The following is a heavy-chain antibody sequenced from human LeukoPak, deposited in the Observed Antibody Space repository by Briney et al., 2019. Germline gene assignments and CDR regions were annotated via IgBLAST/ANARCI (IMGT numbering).Heavy chain of an antibody. D-gene: IGHD4-11*01. V-gene: IGHV3-7*01. J-gene: IGHJ5*02. Sequence: GGSLRLSCAASGFTFSSYWMSWVRQAPGKGLEWVANIKQDGSEKYYVDSVKGRLTISRDNAKNSLYLQMNSLRAEDTAVYYCARAVSTSWFDPWGQGTLVNVSS. CDR3: ARAVSTSWFDP. CDR2: IKQDGSEK. CDR1: GFTFSSYW.